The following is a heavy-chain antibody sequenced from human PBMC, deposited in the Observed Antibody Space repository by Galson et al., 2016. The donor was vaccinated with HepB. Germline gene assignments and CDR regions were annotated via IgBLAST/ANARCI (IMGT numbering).Heavy chain of an antibody. J-gene: IGHJ4*02. V-gene: IGHV3-7*02. CDR1: GFTFSNFA. CDR2: IKQDGTE. D-gene: IGHD4-23*01. CDR3: AKQLPYGGNSRSPDY. Sequence: SLRLSCAASGFTFSNFAMSWVRQAPGKGLEWMANIKQDGTENYVDSVKGRFTISRDNAKNSLYLQMNSLRAEDTAVYYCAKQLPYGGNSRSPDYWGQGTLVTVSS.